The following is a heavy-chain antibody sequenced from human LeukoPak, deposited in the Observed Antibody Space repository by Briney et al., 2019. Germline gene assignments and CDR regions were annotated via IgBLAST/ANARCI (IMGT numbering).Heavy chain of an antibody. Sequence: GGSLRLSCAASGFTFTSYWMSWVRQAPGKGLEWVANIKQDGSAKYYVDSVKGRFTISRDNAKNSLYLQMNSLRAEDTAVYYCARGPFRGDIVVVPAAYGGAFDIWGQGTMVTVSS. J-gene: IGHJ3*02. CDR2: IKQDGSAK. CDR1: GFTFTSYW. CDR3: ARGPFRGDIVVVPAAYGGAFDI. V-gene: IGHV3-7*01. D-gene: IGHD2-2*01.